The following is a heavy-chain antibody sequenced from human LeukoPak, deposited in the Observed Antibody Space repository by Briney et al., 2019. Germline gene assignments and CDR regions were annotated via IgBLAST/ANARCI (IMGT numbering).Heavy chain of an antibody. J-gene: IGHJ4*02. V-gene: IGHV1-46*01. CDR3: GRDLGYEGNHY. D-gene: IGHD5-18*01. Sequence: ASVKVSCKASGYTFTSYYMHWVRQAPGQGLEGMGIINPSGGSTSYAQEFQGGVIMIRGTSTSTLYMVLSSMRCEDTAVEYCGRDLGYEGNHYWGQGTLVTVSS. CDR2: INPSGGST. CDR1: GYTFTSYY.